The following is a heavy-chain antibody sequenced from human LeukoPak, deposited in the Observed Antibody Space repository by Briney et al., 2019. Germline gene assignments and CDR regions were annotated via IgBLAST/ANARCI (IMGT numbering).Heavy chain of an antibody. V-gene: IGHV3-21*01. D-gene: IGHD6-19*01. CDR2: ISSSSSYI. CDR1: GFTLSSYG. J-gene: IGHJ5*01. Sequence: GSLRLSCAASGFTLSSYGIHWVRQAPGKGLEWVSTISSSSSYIYYADSVKGRFTISRHNAKNSLYLQMNSLRVEDTAVYYCARDSSGWSNWFDPWGQGTLVTVSS. CDR3: ARDSSGWSNWFDP.